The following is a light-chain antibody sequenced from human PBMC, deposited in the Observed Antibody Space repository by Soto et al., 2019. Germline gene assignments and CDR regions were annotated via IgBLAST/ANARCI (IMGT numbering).Light chain of an antibody. CDR2: DAS. CDR3: QQYNSYWT. CDR1: QSISSS. J-gene: IGKJ1*01. Sequence: DSRMTQSTSTLSASVGDRVTVTCRSSQSISSSLAWYQQRPGKAPKLLIYDASSLGSGVPSRFSGSGSGTEFTLTINSLQPDDFATYYCQQYNSYWTFGQGTKVDIK. V-gene: IGKV1-5*01.